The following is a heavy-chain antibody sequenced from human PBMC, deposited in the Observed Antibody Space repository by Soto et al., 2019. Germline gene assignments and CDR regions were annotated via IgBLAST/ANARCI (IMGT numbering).Heavy chain of an antibody. CDR3: ARNKMYYDNSGTYSLEGFDI. CDR2: IYHTGNT. J-gene: IGHJ3*02. V-gene: IGHV4-38-2*01. Sequence: SETLSLTCAVSGYSISRGFYWGWIRQSPGKGLGWIGSIYHTGNTYYNASLRSRVTISVDTSKNQFSLKLTSVTAADTAVYYCARNKMYYDNSGTYSLEGFDIWGQGTMVTVSS. CDR1: GYSISRGFY. D-gene: IGHD3-22*01.